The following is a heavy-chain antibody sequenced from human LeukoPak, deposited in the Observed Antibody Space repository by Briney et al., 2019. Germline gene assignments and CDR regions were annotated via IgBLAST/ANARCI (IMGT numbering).Heavy chain of an antibody. Sequence: GGSLRLSCAASGFTFSSYWMSWVRQAPGKGLEWVANIKQDGSEKYYVDSVKGRFTISRDNAKNSLFLQMNGLRAEDTAVYYCARGFGYSGSYHFDYWGQGILVTVSS. J-gene: IGHJ4*02. CDR2: IKQDGSEK. D-gene: IGHD1-26*01. CDR3: ARGFGYSGSYHFDY. V-gene: IGHV3-7*03. CDR1: GFTFSSYW.